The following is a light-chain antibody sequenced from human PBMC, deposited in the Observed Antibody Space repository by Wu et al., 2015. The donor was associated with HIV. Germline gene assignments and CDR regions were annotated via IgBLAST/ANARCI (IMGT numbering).Light chain of an antibody. CDR1: QDIRNH. CDR2: AAS. J-gene: IGKJ3*01. V-gene: IGKV1-9*01. CDR3: QRLNTFPLT. Sequence: DIQMTQSPSFLSASVGDRVTVTCRASQDIRNHLAWYQQKPGKAPKLLIYAASTLQSGVPSRFSGSGSGTEFTLTISSLQPEDFATYYCQRLNTFPLTFGPGTKVDTK.